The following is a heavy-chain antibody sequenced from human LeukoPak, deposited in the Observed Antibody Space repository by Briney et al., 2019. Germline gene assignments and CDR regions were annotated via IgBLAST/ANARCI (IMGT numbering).Heavy chain of an antibody. V-gene: IGHV4-39*01. CDR3: ARHSRIYWSCCQL. Sequence: SETLTLTCTVSGGSINSSSYYWGWIRQPPGKGLECIGSIYYSGSTYYNPSLKSRVTISVDTSKNQFSLKLSSVTAADTAVYDCARHSRIYWSCCQLWGQGTLVTVSS. D-gene: IGHD3-10*01. CDR2: IYYSGST. CDR1: GGSINSSSYY. J-gene: IGHJ4*02.